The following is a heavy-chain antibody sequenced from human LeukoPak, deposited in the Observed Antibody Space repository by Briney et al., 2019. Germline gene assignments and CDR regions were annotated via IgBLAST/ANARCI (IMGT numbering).Heavy chain of an antibody. J-gene: IGHJ6*02. CDR2: INPSGGST. V-gene: IGHV1-46*01. Sequence: GASVKVSCKASGYTFTSYYMHWVRQAPGQGLEWMGIINPSGGSTSYAQKFQGRVTMTRDTSISTAYMELSRLRSDDTAVYYCARVPVIQYYYGMDVWGQGTTVTVSS. CDR1: GYTFTSYY. D-gene: IGHD3-16*02. CDR3: ARVPVIQYYYGMDV.